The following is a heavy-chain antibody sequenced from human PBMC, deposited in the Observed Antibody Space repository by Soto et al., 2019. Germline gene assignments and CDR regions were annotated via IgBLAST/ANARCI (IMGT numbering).Heavy chain of an antibody. V-gene: IGHV4-30-4*01. D-gene: IGHD4-17*01. CDR1: GGSINSGDYY. Sequence: PSETLSLTCSVSGGSINSGDYYLSWIRQPPGKGLEWIGYIYYSGSTYYNPPLRSRVTISIDTSKNHFFLNLSSVTAADTAVYYCARIGLTTALLWGQGTLVTVSS. CDR3: ARIGLTTALL. J-gene: IGHJ4*02. CDR2: IYYSGST.